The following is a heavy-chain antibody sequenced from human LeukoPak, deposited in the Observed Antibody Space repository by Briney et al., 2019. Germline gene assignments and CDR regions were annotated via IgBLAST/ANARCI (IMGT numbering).Heavy chain of an antibody. J-gene: IGHJ4*01. Sequence: GASVKVSCKASGYTFTGFHIHWLRQAPGQGLEWMGWINPNSGDTSFAQNFQGRVTMTRDTSISTAYVVLSRLRSDDTAVYYCARSLNNYGYFIGDFWGHGSLVTVSS. V-gene: IGHV1-2*02. CDR1: GYTFTGFH. D-gene: IGHD5-18*01. CDR2: INPNSGDT. CDR3: ARSLNNYGYFIGDF.